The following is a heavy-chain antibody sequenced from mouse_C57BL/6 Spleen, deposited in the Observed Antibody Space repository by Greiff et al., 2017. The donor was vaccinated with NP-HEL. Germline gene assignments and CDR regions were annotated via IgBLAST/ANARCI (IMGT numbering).Heavy chain of an antibody. Sequence: VQLQQSGPELVKPGASVKISCKASGYAFSSSWMNWVKQRPGKGLEWIGRIYPGDGDTNYNGKFKGKATLTADKSSSTAYMQLSSLTSEDSAVYFWARQGLYAMDYWGQGTSVTVSS. CDR3: ARQGLYAMDY. D-gene: IGHD2-2*01. CDR1: GYAFSSSW. V-gene: IGHV1-82*01. CDR2: IYPGDGDT. J-gene: IGHJ4*01.